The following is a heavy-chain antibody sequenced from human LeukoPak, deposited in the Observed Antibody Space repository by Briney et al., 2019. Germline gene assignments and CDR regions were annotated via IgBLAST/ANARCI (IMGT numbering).Heavy chain of an antibody. V-gene: IGHV3-53*01. Sequence: PRGSLRLSCAASGFTVNSNYMSWVRQAPGKGLEWVSIIYSSGTTYYADSVKGRFTISRDNSKNTLYLQMNSLRAEDTAVYYCAREVKKGIAAAGSRDYWGQGTLVTVSS. D-gene: IGHD6-13*01. CDR1: GFTVNSNY. CDR3: AREVKKGIAAAGSRDY. CDR2: IYSSGTT. J-gene: IGHJ4*02.